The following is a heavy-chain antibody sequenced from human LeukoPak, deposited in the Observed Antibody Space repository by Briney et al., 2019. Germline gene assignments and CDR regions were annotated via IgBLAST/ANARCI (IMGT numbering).Heavy chain of an antibody. Sequence: ASVKVSCKASGYTFTDYFMHWVRQAPGQGLEWMGWINPNSGGTNYAQKFQGRVTMTRDTSISTAYMELSRLTSDDTAVYYCARRKTTVSANWFDPWGQGTLVTVSS. CDR1: GYTFTDYF. J-gene: IGHJ5*02. V-gene: IGHV1-2*02. CDR3: ARRKTTVSANWFDP. CDR2: INPNSGGT. D-gene: IGHD4-17*01.